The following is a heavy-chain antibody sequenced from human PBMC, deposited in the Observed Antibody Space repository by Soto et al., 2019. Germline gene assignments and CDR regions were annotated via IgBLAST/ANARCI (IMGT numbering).Heavy chain of an antibody. V-gene: IGHV1-69*13. CDR2: IIPIFGTT. Sequence: SVKVSCKASGGAFGSNAISWVRQAPGQGLEWMGNIIPIFGTTKNAQKFQGRVTITADESTDTAYMELSSLRSEDTAIYYCARGSPYTLYSSGWYPYGMDVWG. CDR1: GGAFGSNA. J-gene: IGHJ6*02. D-gene: IGHD6-19*01. CDR3: ARGSPYTLYSSGWYPYGMDV.